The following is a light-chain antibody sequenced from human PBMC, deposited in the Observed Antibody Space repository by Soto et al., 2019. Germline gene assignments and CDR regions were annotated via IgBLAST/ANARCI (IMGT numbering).Light chain of an antibody. Sequence: QSVLTQLPSLSGDPGQRVTISCTGSGSNIGAPYDVHWYQHLPGAAPKLLIYGSTNRPSGVPGRFSGSKSGTSASLAITGLQAEDEADYYCQSYDSSLSGYVFGAGTQVTVL. V-gene: IGLV1-40*01. J-gene: IGLJ1*01. CDR1: GSNIGAPYD. CDR2: GST. CDR3: QSYDSSLSGYV.